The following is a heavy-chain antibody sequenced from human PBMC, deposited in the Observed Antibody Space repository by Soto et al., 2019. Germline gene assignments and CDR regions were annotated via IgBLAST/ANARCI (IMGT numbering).Heavy chain of an antibody. CDR2: IKGDGSTT. CDR3: ARGAFHNYYVDY. Sequence: GGSLRLSCAASGFTFSTYWMHWVRQAPGEGLVWVSRIKGDGSTTSSADSVEGRFTISRDNAKNTVYLHMNSLRADDTAVYYCARGAFHNYYVDYWGQGTLVTVSS. CDR1: GFTFSTYW. V-gene: IGHV3-74*01. D-gene: IGHD3-3*02. J-gene: IGHJ4*02.